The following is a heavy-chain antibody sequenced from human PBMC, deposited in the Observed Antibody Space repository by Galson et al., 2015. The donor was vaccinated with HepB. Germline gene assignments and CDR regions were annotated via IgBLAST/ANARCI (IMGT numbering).Heavy chain of an antibody. CDR2: IYPGDSDT. CDR3: ARRGTTDWYHYNGMDV. D-gene: IGHD1-7*01. Sequence: QSGAEVKKPGEPLKISCKASGYSFITYWIGWVRQMPGKGLEWMGNIYPGDSDTRYSPSFQGQVTISADRSITTVYLQWTSLKTSDSATYYCARRGTTDWYHYNGMDVWGQGTAVTVSS. J-gene: IGHJ6*02. V-gene: IGHV5-51*01. CDR1: GYSFITYW.